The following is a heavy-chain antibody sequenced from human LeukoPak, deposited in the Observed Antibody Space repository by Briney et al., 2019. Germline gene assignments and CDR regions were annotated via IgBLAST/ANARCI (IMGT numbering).Heavy chain of an antibody. CDR2: TIPIFGTA. D-gene: IGHD4-17*01. V-gene: IGHV1-69*13. CDR3: ANTHYGDYGMDV. J-gene: IGHJ6*02. CDR1: GYTFTSYA. Sequence: SVKVSCKASGYTFTSYAMNWVRQAPGQGLEWMGGTIPIFGTANYAQKFQGRVTITADESTSTAYMEPSSLRSEDTAVYYCANTHYGDYGMDVWGQGTTVTVSS.